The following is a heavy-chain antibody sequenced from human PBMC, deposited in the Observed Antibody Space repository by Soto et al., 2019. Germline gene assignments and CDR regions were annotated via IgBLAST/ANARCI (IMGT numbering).Heavy chain of an antibody. V-gene: IGHV1-3*01. J-gene: IGHJ6*02. Sequence: ASVKGSCKASGYSFTSYAIYWVRQAPGQRLEWMGWINAGNGNTKYSQKLQGRVTFTGDTSASTAHMELSSLRSEDTAVYFCARGVENIVVVLDVFGYYGMDVWGQGTTVTLSS. D-gene: IGHD2-2*01. CDR2: INAGNGNT. CDR3: ARGVENIVVVLDVFGYYGMDV. CDR1: GYSFTSYA.